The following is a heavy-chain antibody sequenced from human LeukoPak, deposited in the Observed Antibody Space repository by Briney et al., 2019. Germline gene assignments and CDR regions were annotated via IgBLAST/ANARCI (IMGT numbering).Heavy chain of an antibody. Sequence: ASVKVSCKVSGYTLTELSMHWVRQAPGKGLEWMGGFDPEDGETIYAQKFQGRVTMTEDTSTDTAYMELSSLRSEDTAAYYCATDSARGENWFDPWGQGTLVTVSS. D-gene: IGHD3-10*01. CDR3: ATDSARGENWFDP. CDR2: FDPEDGET. J-gene: IGHJ5*02. CDR1: GYTLTELS. V-gene: IGHV1-24*01.